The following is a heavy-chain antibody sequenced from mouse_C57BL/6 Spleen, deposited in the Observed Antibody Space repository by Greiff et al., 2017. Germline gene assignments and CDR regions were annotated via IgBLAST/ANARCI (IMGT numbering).Heavy chain of an antibody. Sequence: VQLQESGPELVKPGASVKISCKASGYAFSSSWMNWVKQRPGKGLEWIGRIYPGDGDTNYNGKFKGKATLTADKSSSTAYMQHSSLTSEDSAVYLCARSATYYYGSNYWCFDDWGKGTTVTVSS. J-gene: IGHJ1*03. D-gene: IGHD1-1*01. V-gene: IGHV1-82*01. CDR3: ARSATYYYGSNYWCFDD. CDR1: GYAFSSSW. CDR2: IYPGDGDT.